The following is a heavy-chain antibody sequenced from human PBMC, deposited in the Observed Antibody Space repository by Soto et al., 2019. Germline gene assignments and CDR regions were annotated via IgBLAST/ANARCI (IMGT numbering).Heavy chain of an antibody. CDR1: GFTFSSYW. CDR3: IQAMDV. Sequence: PGGSLRLSCAASGFTFSSYWMNWVRQAPGKGLEWVANIKEDGSETYYVASVKGRFTISRDNAKNSLYLQMNSLRAEDTAVYHCIQAMDVWGKGTTVTVSS. D-gene: IGHD5-18*01. J-gene: IGHJ6*03. CDR2: IKEDGSET. V-gene: IGHV3-7*01.